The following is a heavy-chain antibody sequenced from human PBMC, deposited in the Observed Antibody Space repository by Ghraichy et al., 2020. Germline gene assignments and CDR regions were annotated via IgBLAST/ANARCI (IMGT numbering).Heavy chain of an antibody. Sequence: SETLSLTCAVYGGSFSGYYWSWIRQPPGKGLEWIGEINHSGSTNYNPSLKSRVTISVDTSKNQFSLKLSSVTAADTAVYYCARGRGIAAGDFDYWGQGTLVTVSS. V-gene: IGHV4-34*01. CDR2: INHSGST. CDR1: GGSFSGYY. J-gene: IGHJ4*02. CDR3: ARGRGIAAGDFDY. D-gene: IGHD6-13*01.